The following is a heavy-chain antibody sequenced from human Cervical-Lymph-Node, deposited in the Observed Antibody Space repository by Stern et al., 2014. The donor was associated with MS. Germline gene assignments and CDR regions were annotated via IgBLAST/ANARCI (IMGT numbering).Heavy chain of an antibody. V-gene: IGHV3-21*01. Sequence: EVQLVESGGGLVKPGESLRLSCDASGFTFSHYSINWVRQAPGKVLEWIASISNNSSHTYDADSVEGRFPISRDSAKDSVSLHMVSLRAEDTAVYYCARARVGDYARSPHLDSWGQGTLVTVSS. CDR3: ARARVGDYARSPHLDS. CDR1: GFTFSHYS. CDR2: ISNNSSHT. J-gene: IGHJ4*02. D-gene: IGHD4-17*01.